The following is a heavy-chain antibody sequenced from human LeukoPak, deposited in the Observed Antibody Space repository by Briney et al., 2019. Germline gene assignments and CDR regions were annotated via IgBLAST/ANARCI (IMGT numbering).Heavy chain of an antibody. CDR2: ISYDGSNK. CDR1: GFTLSSFA. D-gene: IGHD3-3*01. CDR3: ARDPYYDFWSGYYGMDV. J-gene: IGHJ6*02. Sequence: PGGSLRLSCAASGFTLSSFAMHWVRQAPGKGLEWVAIISYDGSNKYYADSVKGRFTISRDNSKNTLYLQMNSLRAEDTAVYYCARDPYYDFWSGYYGMDVWGQGTTVTVSS. V-gene: IGHV3-30-3*01.